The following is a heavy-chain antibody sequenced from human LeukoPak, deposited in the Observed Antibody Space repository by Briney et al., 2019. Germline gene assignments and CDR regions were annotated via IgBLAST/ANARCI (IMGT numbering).Heavy chain of an antibody. CDR1: RYTFTGYY. CDR2: INPNSGVT. V-gene: IGHV1-2*02. Sequence: ASVKVSCKASRYTFTGYYMHWVRQAPGQGLEWMGWINPNSGVTDYAQNFQGRVTMTRDTSISTAYVELSRLRSDDTAVYYCARGTGEGYTYGRYYFDYWGRGTLVTVSS. J-gene: IGHJ4*02. CDR3: ARGTGEGYTYGRYYFDY. D-gene: IGHD5-18*01.